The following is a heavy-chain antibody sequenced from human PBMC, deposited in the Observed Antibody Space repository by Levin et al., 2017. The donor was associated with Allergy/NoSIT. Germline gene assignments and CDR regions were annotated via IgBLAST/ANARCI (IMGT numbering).Heavy chain of an antibody. V-gene: IGHV3-74*01. D-gene: IGHD3-9*01. CDR1: GFTFRSYW. J-gene: IGHJ4*02. CDR2: INSDGSST. Sequence: LSLTCAASGFTFRSYWMHWVRQGPGKGLVWVSRINSDGSSTNYADSVKGRFSISRDNAKNTLYLQMNSLRAEDTAVYYCAVGYYNDYFDNWGQGTLVTVSS. CDR3: AVGYYNDYFDN.